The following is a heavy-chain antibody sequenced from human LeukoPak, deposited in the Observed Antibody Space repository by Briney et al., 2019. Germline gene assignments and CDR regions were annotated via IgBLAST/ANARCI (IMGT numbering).Heavy chain of an antibody. J-gene: IGHJ4*02. Sequence: SETLSLTCTVSGGSISSSSYYWGWIRQPPGKGLEWIGSIYYSGSTYYNPSLKGRVTISVDTSKNQFSLKLSSVTAADTAVYYCARERRGPSYFDYWGQGTLVTVSS. CDR3: ARERRGPSYFDY. CDR2: IYYSGST. CDR1: GGSISSSSYY. V-gene: IGHV4-39*07.